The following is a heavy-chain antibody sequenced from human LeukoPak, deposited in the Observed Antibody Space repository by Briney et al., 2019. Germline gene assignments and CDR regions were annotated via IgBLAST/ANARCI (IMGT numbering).Heavy chain of an antibody. CDR1: GGSISSSSYY. J-gene: IGHJ4*02. Sequence: PSETLSLTCTVSGGSISSSSYYWGWIRQPPGKGLEWIGSIYYSGSTYYNPSLKSRVTISVDTSKNQFSLKLSSVTAADTAVYYCASPEVIHSQAQGYFDYWGQGTLVTVSS. CDR2: IYYSGST. CDR3: ASPEVIHSQAQGYFDY. V-gene: IGHV4-39*01. D-gene: IGHD2/OR15-2a*01.